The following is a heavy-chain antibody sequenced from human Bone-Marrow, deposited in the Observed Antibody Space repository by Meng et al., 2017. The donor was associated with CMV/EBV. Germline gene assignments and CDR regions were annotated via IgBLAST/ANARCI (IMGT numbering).Heavy chain of an antibody. D-gene: IGHD2-8*01. CDR3: ARVSVLMVYARLDY. J-gene: IGHJ4*02. Sequence: ASVKVSCKVSGYTLTELSRHWVRQAPGKGLEWMGGFDPEDGETIYAQKFQGRVTITTDESTSTAYMELSSLRSEDTAVYYCARVSVLMVYARLDYWGQGTLVTVSS. CDR1: GYTLTELS. CDR2: FDPEDGET. V-gene: IGHV1-24*01.